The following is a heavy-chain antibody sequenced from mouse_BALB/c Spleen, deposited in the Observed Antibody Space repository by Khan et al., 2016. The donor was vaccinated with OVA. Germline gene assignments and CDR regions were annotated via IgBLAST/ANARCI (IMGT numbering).Heavy chain of an antibody. CDR1: GYSITSGYG. Sequence: EVQLQESGPGLVKPSQSLSLTCTVSGYSITSGYGWNWIRQFPGNKLEWMGYISYSGSTNYNPSLKSRISITRDTSKNQFFLQLNSVTTEDTATHYCARTARIKYWGQGTTLTVTS. D-gene: IGHD1-2*01. CDR2: ISYSGST. J-gene: IGHJ2*01. CDR3: ARTARIKY. V-gene: IGHV3-2*02.